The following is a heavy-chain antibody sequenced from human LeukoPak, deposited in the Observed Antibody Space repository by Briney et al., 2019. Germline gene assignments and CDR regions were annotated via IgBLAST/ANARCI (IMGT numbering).Heavy chain of an antibody. CDR2: ISSSSSYT. V-gene: IGHV3-11*06. J-gene: IGHJ5*02. CDR3: ARAPAGFENRWFDP. CDR1: GFTFSDYY. D-gene: IGHD6-25*01. Sequence: GRSLRLSCAASGFTFSDYYMSWIRQAPGKGLEWVSYISSSSSYTIYADSVKGRFTISRDNAKNSLYLQMNSLRAEDTAVYYCARAPAGFENRWFDPWGQGTLVTVSS.